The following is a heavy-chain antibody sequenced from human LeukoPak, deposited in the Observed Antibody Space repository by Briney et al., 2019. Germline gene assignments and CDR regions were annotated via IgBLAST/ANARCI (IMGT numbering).Heavy chain of an antibody. V-gene: IGHV4-59*01. CDR3: ARVDGRYYYGSGSYSLALDAFDI. CDR1: GGSISSYY. CDR2: IYYSGST. J-gene: IGHJ3*02. D-gene: IGHD3-10*01. Sequence: KPSETLSLTCTVSGGSISSYYWSWILQPPGKGLEWIGDIYYSGSTNYNPSLKSRVTMSVDTSKNQFSLKLSSVTAADTAVYYCARVDGRYYYGSGSYSLALDAFDIWGQGTMVTVSS.